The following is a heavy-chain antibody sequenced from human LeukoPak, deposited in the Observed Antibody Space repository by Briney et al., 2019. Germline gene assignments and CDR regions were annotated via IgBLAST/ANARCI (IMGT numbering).Heavy chain of an antibody. CDR3: ATYSSLNRREFQF. D-gene: IGHD3-22*01. J-gene: IGHJ1*01. V-gene: IGHV3-11*04. CDR2: ISTSGSTI. Sequence: GGSLRLSCAASEFFFSDYYMSWIRQAPGKGLKWVSYISTSGSTIYYADSVKGRFTISRGNAKNSLYLQMNSLRAEDTAVYYCATYSSLNRREFQFWGQGTLLTVSS. CDR1: EFFFSDYY.